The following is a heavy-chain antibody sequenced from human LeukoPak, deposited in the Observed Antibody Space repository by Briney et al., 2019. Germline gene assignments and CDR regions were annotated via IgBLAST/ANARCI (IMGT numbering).Heavy chain of an antibody. V-gene: IGHV4-30-4*01. CDR1: GGSISSGDYY. Sequence: SQTLSLTCTVSGGSISSGDYYWSWIRQPPGKGLEWIGYIYYSGSTYYNPSLKSRVTISVDTSKDQFSLKLSSVTAADTAVYYCAKELAVVGQGIFDYWGQGTLVTVSS. CDR3: AKELAVVGQGIFDY. CDR2: IYYSGST. J-gene: IGHJ4*02. D-gene: IGHD6-19*01.